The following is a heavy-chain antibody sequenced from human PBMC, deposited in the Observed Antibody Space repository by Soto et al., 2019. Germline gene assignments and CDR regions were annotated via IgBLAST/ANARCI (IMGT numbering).Heavy chain of an antibody. CDR3: AKDLITKPHNYYMDV. V-gene: IGHV3-30*18. D-gene: IGHD3-10*01. CDR1: GFTFSSYG. CDR2: ISYDGSNK. Sequence: PGGSLRLSCAASGFTFSSYGMHWVRQAPGKGLEWVAVISYDGSNKYYADSVKGRFTISRDNSKNTLYLQMNSLRAEDTAVYYCAKDLITKPHNYYMDVWGKGTTVTVSS. J-gene: IGHJ6*03.